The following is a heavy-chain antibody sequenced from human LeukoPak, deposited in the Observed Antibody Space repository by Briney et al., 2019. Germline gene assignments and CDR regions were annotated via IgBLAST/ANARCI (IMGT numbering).Heavy chain of an antibody. CDR1: GGSFSGYY. CDR3: ARAAYCGGDCYSDYYYGMDV. V-gene: IGHV4-34*01. J-gene: IGHJ6*02. Sequence: SETLSLTCAVYGGSFSGYYWSWIRQPPGKGLEWIGEINHSGSTNYNPSLKSRVTISVDTSKNQFSLKLSSVTAADTAVYYCARAAYCGGDCYSDYYYGMDVWGQGTTVTVS. CDR2: INHSGST. D-gene: IGHD2-21*02.